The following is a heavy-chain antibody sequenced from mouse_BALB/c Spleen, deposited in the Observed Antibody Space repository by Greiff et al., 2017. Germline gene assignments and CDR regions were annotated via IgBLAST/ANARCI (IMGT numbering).Heavy chain of an antibody. D-gene: IGHD2-4*01. CDR3: ARGRVITSWFAY. CDR1: GFTFSSYA. CDR2: ISSGGST. Sequence: ESGGGLVKPGGSLKLSCAASGFTFSSYAMSWVRQTPEKRLEWVASISSGGSTYYPDSVKGRFTISRDNARNILYLQMSSLRSEDTAMYYCARGRVITSWFAYWGQGTLVTVSA. J-gene: IGHJ3*01. V-gene: IGHV5-6-5*01.